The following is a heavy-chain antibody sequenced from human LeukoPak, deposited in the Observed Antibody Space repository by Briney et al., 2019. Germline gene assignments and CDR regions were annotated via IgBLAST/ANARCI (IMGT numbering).Heavy chain of an antibody. CDR2: ISSSSSHI. V-gene: IGHV3-21*01. Sequence: GGSLRLSCAASGFTFSSYTMNWVRQAPGKGLEWVSLISSSSSHIHYADSVRGRFTISRDNAKNSLYLQMKSLRAEDTAVYYCARAGYSSSWRERYKYYFDYWGQGTLVTVSS. D-gene: IGHD6-13*01. J-gene: IGHJ4*02. CDR3: ARAGYSSSWRERYKYYFDY. CDR1: GFTFSSYT.